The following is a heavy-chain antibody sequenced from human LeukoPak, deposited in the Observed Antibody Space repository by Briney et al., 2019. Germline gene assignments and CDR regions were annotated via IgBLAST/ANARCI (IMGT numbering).Heavy chain of an antibody. J-gene: IGHJ4*02. CDR1: GGTFSSYA. D-gene: IGHD4-17*01. Sequence: SVKVSCKASGGTFSSYAISWVRQAPGQGLEWMGGVIPMFATANFAPKFQDRVTITADESTSTAYMELRSLRSEDTAVYHCARGLHGDYGYFDYWGQGTLVTVSS. CDR3: ARGLHGDYGYFDY. V-gene: IGHV1-69*13. CDR2: VIPMFATA.